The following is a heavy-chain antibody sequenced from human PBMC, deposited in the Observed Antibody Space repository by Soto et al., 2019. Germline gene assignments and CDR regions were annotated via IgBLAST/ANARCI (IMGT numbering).Heavy chain of an antibody. Sequence: SETLSLTCTVSGGSISSYYWSWIRQPPGKGLEWIGYIYYSGSTNYNPSLKSRLTISVETSKNQFSLKLSSATATDTAVYYCARDGLTGDAFDIWGQGTMVTVSS. CDR3: ARDGLTGDAFDI. CDR1: GGSISSYY. V-gene: IGHV4-59*01. D-gene: IGHD7-27*01. J-gene: IGHJ3*02. CDR2: IYYSGST.